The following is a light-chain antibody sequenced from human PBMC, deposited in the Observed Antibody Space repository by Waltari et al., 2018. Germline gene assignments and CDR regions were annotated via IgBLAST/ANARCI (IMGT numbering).Light chain of an antibody. CDR3: ATWDDSLRMV. Sequence: QSVLSHPPSASGTPGQRASISCSGSSSNIGTNYVYWYQQLPGTAPKPLFYSNTQRPSGVPDRFSGSKSGTSASLAINGLRSEDVAEYYCATWDDSLRMVFGGGTELTVL. CDR1: SSNIGTNY. CDR2: SNT. J-gene: IGLJ3*02. V-gene: IGLV1-47*01.